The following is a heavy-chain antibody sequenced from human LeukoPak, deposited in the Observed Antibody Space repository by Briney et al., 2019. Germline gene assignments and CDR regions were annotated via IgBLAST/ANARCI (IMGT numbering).Heavy chain of an antibody. CDR1: GGSFSGCY. J-gene: IGHJ5*02. D-gene: IGHD3-3*01. Sequence: SETLSLTCAVYGGSFSGCYWSWIRQPPGKGLEWIGEINHSGSTNYNPSLKSRVTISVDTSKNQFSLKLSSVTAADTAVYYCARVREAFGGWFDPWGQGTLVTVSS. CDR2: INHSGST. CDR3: ARVREAFGGWFDP. V-gene: IGHV4-34*01.